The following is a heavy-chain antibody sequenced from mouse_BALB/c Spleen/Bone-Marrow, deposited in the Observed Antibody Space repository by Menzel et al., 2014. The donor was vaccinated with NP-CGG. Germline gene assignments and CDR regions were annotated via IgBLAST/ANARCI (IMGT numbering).Heavy chain of an antibody. Sequence: VQLQQSGAELAKPGASVKMSCKASGHTFSTYRMHWVKQRPGQGLEWIGYINPSIGYADYVQKFKDKATLTADNSSSIVYMQLSSLTSEDSAIYYCAMITFTMDYWGQGTSVTVSS. CDR2: INPSIGYA. D-gene: IGHD2-4*01. V-gene: IGHV1-4*01. CDR3: AMITFTMDY. CDR1: GHTFSTYR. J-gene: IGHJ4*01.